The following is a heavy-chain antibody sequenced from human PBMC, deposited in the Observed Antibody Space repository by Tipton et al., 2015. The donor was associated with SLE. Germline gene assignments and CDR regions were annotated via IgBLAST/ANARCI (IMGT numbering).Heavy chain of an antibody. CDR1: GDSISSGIYY. D-gene: IGHD2-21*01. V-gene: IGHV4-61*02. CDR2: VYNSGTS. J-gene: IGHJ6*02. Sequence: TLSLTCTVSGDSISSGIYYWSWIRQPAGRGLEWIGRVYNSGTSRYNPSLKSRVVVAMDASKNQVSLKLRSVTAADTAVYYCARDLGSLWSRYGLDIWGQGTTVTVSS. CDR3: ARDLGSLWSRYGLDI.